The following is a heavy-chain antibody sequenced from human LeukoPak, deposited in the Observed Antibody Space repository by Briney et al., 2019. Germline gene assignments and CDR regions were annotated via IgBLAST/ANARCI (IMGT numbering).Heavy chain of an antibody. V-gene: IGHV4-59*08. D-gene: IGHD3-10*01. CDR2: IHYSGIT. J-gene: IGHJ6*02. Sequence: SETLSLTCSVSGASINSFHWYWIRQPPGKGLEWIGYIHYSGITNYSPSLKSRVSISVDTSKNQFSLKLSSVTAADTAVYYCARQPRDTMVRGEEDPRYGMDVWGQGTTVTVSS. CDR3: ARQPRDTMVRGEEDPRYGMDV. CDR1: GASINSFH.